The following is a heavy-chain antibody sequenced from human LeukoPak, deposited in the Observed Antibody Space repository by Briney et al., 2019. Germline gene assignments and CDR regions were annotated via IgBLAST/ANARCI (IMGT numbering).Heavy chain of an antibody. CDR3: ARGPYLKQQGRYFQH. J-gene: IGHJ1*01. D-gene: IGHD6-13*01. V-gene: IGHV3-30*03. Sequence: GGSLRLSCAASGFTFSSYGMHWVRQAPGKGLEWVAVISYDGSNKYYADSVKGRFTISRDNSKNTLYLQMNSLRAEDTAVYYCARGPYLKQQGRYFQHWGQGTLVTVSS. CDR1: GFTFSSYG. CDR2: ISYDGSNK.